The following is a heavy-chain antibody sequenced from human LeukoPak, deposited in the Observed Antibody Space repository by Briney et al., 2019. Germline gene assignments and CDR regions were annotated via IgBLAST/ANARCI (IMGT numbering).Heavy chain of an antibody. CDR3: ARDFNAATLRGFDY. CDR2: IRYDGSNK. V-gene: IGHV3-30*02. J-gene: IGHJ4*02. CDR1: GFTFSSYG. D-gene: IGHD2-15*01. Sequence: GGSLRLSCAASGFTFSSYGMHWVRQAPGKGLEWVAFIRYDGSNKYYADSVKGRFTISRDNSKNTLYLQMNSLRAEDTAVYYCARDFNAATLRGFDYWGQGTLVTVSS.